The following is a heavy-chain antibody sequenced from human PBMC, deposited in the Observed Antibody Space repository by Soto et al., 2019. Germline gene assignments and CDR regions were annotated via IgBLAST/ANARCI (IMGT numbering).Heavy chain of an antibody. J-gene: IGHJ4*02. Sequence: SLRLSCAASGFTFDDYAMHWVRQAPGKGLEWVSGISWNSGSIGYADSVKGRFTISRDNAKNSLYLQMNSLRAEDTALYYCAKGMWSSSWYFFDYWGQGTLVTVSS. D-gene: IGHD6-13*01. V-gene: IGHV3-9*01. CDR1: GFTFDDYA. CDR3: AKGMWSSSWYFFDY. CDR2: ISWNSGSI.